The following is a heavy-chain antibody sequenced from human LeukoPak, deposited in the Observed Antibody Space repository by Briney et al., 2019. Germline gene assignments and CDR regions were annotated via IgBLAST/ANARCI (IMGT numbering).Heavy chain of an antibody. D-gene: IGHD4-17*01. J-gene: IGHJ4*03. CDR3: ARARSYGWAGYFDY. Sequence: GGSLRLSCAASGFTVSSNYMSWVRQAPGKGLEWVSVIYSGGSTHYADSVKGRFTISRDNSKNTLYLQMNSLRAEDTAVYYCARARSYGWAGYFDYWGQGTLVTVSS. CDR1: GFTVSSNY. V-gene: IGHV3-66*01. CDR2: IYSGGST.